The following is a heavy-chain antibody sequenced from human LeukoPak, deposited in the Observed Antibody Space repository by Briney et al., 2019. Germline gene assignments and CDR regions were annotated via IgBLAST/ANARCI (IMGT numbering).Heavy chain of an antibody. V-gene: IGHV4-39*01. Sequence: SETLSLTCTVSGVSISSSNSYWGWIRQPPGKGLEWFGSIYYSGNTHYHASLKSQVSISIDTSKNQFSLKLTSVTAADTAVYYCARQTGSGLFILPGGQGTLVTVSS. CDR1: GVSISSSNSY. D-gene: IGHD3/OR15-3a*01. J-gene: IGHJ4*02. CDR2: IYYSGNT. CDR3: ARQTGSGLFILP.